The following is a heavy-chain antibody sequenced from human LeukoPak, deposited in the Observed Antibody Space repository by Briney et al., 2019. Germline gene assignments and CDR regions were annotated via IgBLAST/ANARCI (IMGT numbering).Heavy chain of an antibody. Sequence: PGGSLRLSCAASGFTVSSNYMSWVRQAPGKGLEWVSVIYSGGSTYYADSVKGRFTISRDNSKNTLYLQMNSLRAEDTAVYYCASGPGIAVPGLDYWGQGTLVTVSS. CDR1: GFTVSSNY. V-gene: IGHV3-66*01. CDR3: ASGPGIAVPGLDY. D-gene: IGHD6-19*01. CDR2: IYSGGST. J-gene: IGHJ4*02.